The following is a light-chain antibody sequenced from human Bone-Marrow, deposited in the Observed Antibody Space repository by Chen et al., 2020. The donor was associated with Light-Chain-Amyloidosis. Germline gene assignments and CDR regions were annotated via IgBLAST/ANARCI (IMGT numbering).Light chain of an antibody. CDR3: QVWDRSSDRPV. Sequence: SYVLTQPSSVSVAPGKTATSACGGNNMGSTSVHWYQQTPGQAPLLVAYDDSDRPSGIPERLSGSNSGNTATLTISRVEAGDEADYYCQVWDRSSDRPVFGGGTKLTVL. CDR2: DDS. CDR1: NMGSTS. J-gene: IGLJ3*02. V-gene: IGLV3-21*03.